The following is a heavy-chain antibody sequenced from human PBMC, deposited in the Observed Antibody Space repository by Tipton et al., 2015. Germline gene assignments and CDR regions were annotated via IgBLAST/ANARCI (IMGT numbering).Heavy chain of an antibody. J-gene: IGHJ5*02. D-gene: IGHD5-12*01. V-gene: IGHV4-38-2*01. CDR1: AYSITSDYY. Sequence: TLSLTCAVSAYSITSDYYWGWIRQPPGKGLEGIGSIYYSGSTNYNPSLKSRVTISVDTSKNQFSLKLSSVTAADTAVYYCARRSTASGPPGSFDPWGQGTLVTVSS. CDR3: ARRSTASGPPGSFDP. CDR2: IYYSGST.